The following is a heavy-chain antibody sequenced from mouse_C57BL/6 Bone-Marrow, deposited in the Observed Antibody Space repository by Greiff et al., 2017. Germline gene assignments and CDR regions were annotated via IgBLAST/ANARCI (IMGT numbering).Heavy chain of an antibody. CDR2: ISDGGSYT. CDR3: ARDPHYSNYEGFAY. V-gene: IGHV5-4*01. D-gene: IGHD2-5*01. J-gene: IGHJ3*01. CDR1: GFPFSSYA. Sequence: DVMLVESGGGLVKPGGSLKLSCAASGFPFSSYAMSWVRQTPEKRLEWVATISDGGSYTYYPDNVKGRFTISRDNAKNNLYLQMSHLKSENTAMYYCARDPHYSNYEGFAYWGQGTLVTVSA.